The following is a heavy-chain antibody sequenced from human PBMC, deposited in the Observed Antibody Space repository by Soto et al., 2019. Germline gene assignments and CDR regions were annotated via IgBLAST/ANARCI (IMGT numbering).Heavy chain of an antibody. Sequence: ASVKVSCKASGFTFTSSAVQWVRQARGQRLEWIGWIVVGSGNTNYAQKFQERVTITRDMSTSTAYMELSSLRSEDTAVYYCAAVVTRTTGQDDAFDIWGQGTMVTVSS. D-gene: IGHD1-7*01. CDR2: IVVGSGNT. V-gene: IGHV1-58*01. CDR1: GFTFTSSA. CDR3: AAVVTRTTGQDDAFDI. J-gene: IGHJ3*02.